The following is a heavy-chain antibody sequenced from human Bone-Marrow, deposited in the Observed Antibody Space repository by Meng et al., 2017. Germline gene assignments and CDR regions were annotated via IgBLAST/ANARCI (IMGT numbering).Heavy chain of an antibody. V-gene: IGHV3-30*07. J-gene: IGHJ4*02. Sequence: GGSLRLSCAASGFTFSSYAMHWVRQAPGKGLEWVAVISYDGSNKYYADSVKGRFTISRDNAKNSLYLQMNSLRAEDTAVYYCASHSWRYCSGGSCYEAGDYWGQGTLVTVSS. CDR2: ISYDGSNK. CDR3: ASHSWRYCSGGSCYEAGDY. D-gene: IGHD2-15*01. CDR1: GFTFSSYA.